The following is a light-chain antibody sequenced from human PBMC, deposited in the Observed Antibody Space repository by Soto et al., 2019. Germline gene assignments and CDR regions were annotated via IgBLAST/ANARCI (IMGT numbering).Light chain of an antibody. J-gene: IGLJ1*01. CDR2: EVS. CDR1: SSDVGSYNL. Sequence: QSALTQPASVSGSPGQSITISCTGTSSDVGSYNLVSWYQQHPGKAPKLMICEVSKRPSGVSNRFSGSKSGNTASLTISGLQAGDEADYYCCSYAGSSTVFGTGTKLTVL. V-gene: IGLV2-23*02. CDR3: CSYAGSSTV.